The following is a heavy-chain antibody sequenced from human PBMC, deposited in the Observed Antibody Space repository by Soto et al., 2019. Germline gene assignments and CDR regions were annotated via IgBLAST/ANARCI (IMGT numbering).Heavy chain of an antibody. V-gene: IGHV3-21*01. CDR2: ISSSSSYI. J-gene: IGHJ4*02. D-gene: IGHD2-2*01. Sequence: GGSLRLSCAASGFTFSSYSMNWVRQAPGKGLEWVSSISSSSSYIYYADSVKGRFTISRDNAKNSLYLQMNSLRAEDTAVYYCAGEIRYCSSTSCRDYWGQGTLVTVPQ. CDR1: GFTFSSYS. CDR3: AGEIRYCSSTSCRDY.